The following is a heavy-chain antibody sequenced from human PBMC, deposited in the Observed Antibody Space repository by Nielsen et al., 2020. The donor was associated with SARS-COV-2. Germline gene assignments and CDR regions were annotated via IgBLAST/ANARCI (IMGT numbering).Heavy chain of an antibody. D-gene: IGHD6-6*01. CDR1: GYTFTGYY. CDR3: ARANGGRSSSSFYYYYYGMDV. Sequence: ASVQVSCKASGYTFTGYYMHWVRQAPGQGLEWMGWINPNSGGTNYAQKFQGRVTMTRDTSISTAYMELSRLRSDDTAVYYCARANGGRSSSSFYYYYYGMDVWGQGTTVTVSS. V-gene: IGHV1-2*02. J-gene: IGHJ6*02. CDR2: INPNSGGT.